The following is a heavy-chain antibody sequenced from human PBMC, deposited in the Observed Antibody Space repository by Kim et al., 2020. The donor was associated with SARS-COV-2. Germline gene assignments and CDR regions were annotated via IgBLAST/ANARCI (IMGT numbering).Heavy chain of an antibody. V-gene: IGHV1-3*01. Sequence: ASVKVSCKASGYTFTSYAMHWVRQAPGQRLEWMGWINAGNGNTKYSQKFQGRVTITRDTSASTAYMELSSLRSEDTAVYYCARDMVTVTTYFDYWGQGTLVTVSS. CDR3: ARDMVTVTTYFDY. CDR2: INAGNGNT. CDR1: GYTFTSYA. D-gene: IGHD4-17*01. J-gene: IGHJ4*02.